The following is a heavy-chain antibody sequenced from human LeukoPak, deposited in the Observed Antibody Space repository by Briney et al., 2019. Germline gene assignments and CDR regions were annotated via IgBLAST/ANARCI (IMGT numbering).Heavy chain of an antibody. CDR2: INHSGST. J-gene: IGHJ3*02. V-gene: IGHV4-34*01. CDR3: ASYREDAFDI. CDR1: GGSFSGYY. Sequence: PSETLSLTCAVYGGSFSGYYWSWIRQPPGKGLEWIGEINHSGSTNYNPSLKSRVIISVDTSKNQFSLKLSSVTAADTAVYYCASYREDAFDIWGQGTMVTVSS. D-gene: IGHD1-14*01.